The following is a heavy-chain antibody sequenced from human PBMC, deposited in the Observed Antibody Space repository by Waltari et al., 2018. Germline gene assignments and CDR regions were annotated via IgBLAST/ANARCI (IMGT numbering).Heavy chain of an antibody. D-gene: IGHD1-26*01. J-gene: IGHJ6*03. CDR2: INHSGNT. CDR3: ARNWELRGGMDV. V-gene: IGHV4-34*02. CDR1: GWSFSGYH. Sequence: QVQLRQWVAGLLKPSETLSLTCAVYGWSFSGYHWSWIRQPPGKGLEWIGEINHSGNTNQNPSLKSRVTISVDTSKNQFSLKLTSVTAADTAVYYCARNWELRGGMDVWGKGTTVTVSS.